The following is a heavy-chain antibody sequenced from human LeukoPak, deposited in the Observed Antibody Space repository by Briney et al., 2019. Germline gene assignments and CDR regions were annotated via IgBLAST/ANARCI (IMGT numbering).Heavy chain of an antibody. J-gene: IGHJ4*02. D-gene: IGHD3-9*01. CDR2: MSGSGGST. CDR1: GFTFSSYA. Sequence: GGSLRLPCAASGFTFSSYAMSWVRQAPGRGLEWVSAMSGSGGSTYFADSVKGRFTISRDKSKNTLYLQMNSLRAEDTAVYYCVKVDNGILTGYYAFDYWGQGTLVTVSS. V-gene: IGHV3-23*01. CDR3: VKVDNGILTGYYAFDY.